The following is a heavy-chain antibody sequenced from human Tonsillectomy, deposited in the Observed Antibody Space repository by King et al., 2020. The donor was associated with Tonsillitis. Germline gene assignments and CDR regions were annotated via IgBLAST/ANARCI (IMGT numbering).Heavy chain of an antibody. CDR3: ARGVDMIDP. J-gene: IGHJ5*02. V-gene: IGHV3-11*06. CDR1: GFTFSDHY. Sequence: VQLVESGGGLVKPGGSLRLSCEASGFTFSDHYMSWIRQAPGKGLEWVSYISGINTYTNYADSVEGRFTISRDNAKNSLYLQMNLLRAEDTAVYFCARGVDMIDPGGQGTRVTVSS. D-gene: IGHD2-21*01. CDR2: ISGINTYT.